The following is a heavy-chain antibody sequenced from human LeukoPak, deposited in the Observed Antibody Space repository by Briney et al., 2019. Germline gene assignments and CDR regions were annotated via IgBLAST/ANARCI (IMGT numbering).Heavy chain of an antibody. CDR1: GGTFSSYG. CDR2: ISAYNGNT. CDR3: ARVMRYYDSFDY. J-gene: IGHJ4*02. D-gene: IGHD3-22*01. V-gene: IGHV1-18*01. Sequence: ASVKVSCKASGGTFSSYGISWVRQAPGQGLEWMGWISAYNGNTNYAQKLQGRVTMTTDTSTSTAYMELRSLRSDDTAVYYCARVMRYYDSFDYWGQGTLVTVSS.